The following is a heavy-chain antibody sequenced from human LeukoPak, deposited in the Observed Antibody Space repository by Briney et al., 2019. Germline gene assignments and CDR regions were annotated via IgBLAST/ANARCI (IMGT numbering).Heavy chain of an antibody. CDR1: GFIFSSYA. J-gene: IGHJ4*02. CDR3: AKDGDYYDSGGYSSFFDY. D-gene: IGHD3-22*01. CDR2: ISGSGGST. Sequence: GGSLRLSCAASGFIFSSYAMSWVRQAPGKGLEWVSAISGSGGSTYYADSVKGRFTISRDNSKNTLSLQMNSLRAEDTAVYYCAKDGDYYDSGGYSSFFDYWGQGTWSPSPQ. V-gene: IGHV3-23*01.